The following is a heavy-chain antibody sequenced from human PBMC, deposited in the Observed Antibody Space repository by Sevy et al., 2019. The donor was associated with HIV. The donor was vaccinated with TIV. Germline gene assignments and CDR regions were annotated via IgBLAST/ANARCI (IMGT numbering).Heavy chain of an antibody. CDR3: TRDRITMIVVASYGMDV. CDR2: IRSKAYGGTT. CDR1: GFTFGDYA. J-gene: IGHJ6*02. Sequence: GGSLRLSCTASGFTFGDYAMSWFRQAPGKGLEWVGFIRSKAYGGTTEYAASVKGRFTISRDESNSIAYLQMNSLKTEDTAVYYCTRDRITMIVVASYGMDVWGQGTTVTVSS. V-gene: IGHV3-49*03. D-gene: IGHD3-22*01.